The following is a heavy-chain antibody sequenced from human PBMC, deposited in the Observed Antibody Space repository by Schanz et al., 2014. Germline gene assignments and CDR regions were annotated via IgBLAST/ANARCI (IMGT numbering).Heavy chain of an antibody. CDR2: IKEDGSKK. D-gene: IGHD2-8*02. Sequence: EVQLVESGGGLVQPGGSLRLSCAVSGFTVNTNYMSWVRQAPGKGLEWVANIKEDGSKKYYVDSVRGRFTISRDNAKNSLYLQLNSLTAEDTAVYHCARDSRYCTGVDCKGDAFDLWGQGTLVTVSS. J-gene: IGHJ3*01. CDR1: GFTVNTNY. V-gene: IGHV3-7*01. CDR3: ARDSRYCTGVDCKGDAFDL.